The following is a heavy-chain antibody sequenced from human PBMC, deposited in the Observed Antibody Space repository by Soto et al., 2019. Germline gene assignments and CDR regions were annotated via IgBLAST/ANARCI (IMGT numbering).Heavy chain of an antibody. D-gene: IGHD3-22*01. CDR2: ISYDGSNK. CDR3: ARDFSYYYDSSGSNWFDP. V-gene: IGHV3-30-3*01. J-gene: IGHJ5*02. Sequence: GFLRLSCAAAGLTLSSYAMHWVRQAPGKGLEWVAVISYDGSNKYYADSVKGRFTISRDNSKNTLYLQMNSLRAEDTAVYYCARDFSYYYDSSGSNWFDPWGQGTLVTVSS. CDR1: GLTLSSYA.